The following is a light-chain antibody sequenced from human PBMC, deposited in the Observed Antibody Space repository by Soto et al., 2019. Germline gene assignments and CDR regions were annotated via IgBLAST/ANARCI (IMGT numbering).Light chain of an antibody. Sequence: EIVMTQSPATLAVSPGDTATLSCRASQSLGGNLAWYQQKPGQAPRLLIFRASSRAKGVPARFSASGSGTEFTLTISGLQSEDFAVYYCQQYNNWPPITFGQGTRLEI. J-gene: IGKJ5*01. V-gene: IGKV3-15*01. CDR1: QSLGGN. CDR3: QQYNNWPPIT. CDR2: RAS.